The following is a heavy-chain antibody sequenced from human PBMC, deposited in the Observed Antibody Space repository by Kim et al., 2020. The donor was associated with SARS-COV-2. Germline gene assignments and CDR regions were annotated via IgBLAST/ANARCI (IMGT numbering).Heavy chain of an antibody. V-gene: IGHV1-3*01. Sequence: ASVKVSCKASGYTFTSYAMHWVRQAPGQRLEWMGWINAGNGNTKYSQKFQGRVTITRDTSASTAYMELSSLRSEDTAVYYCASPEDGTAPYYYYGMDVWGQGTTVTVSS. D-gene: IGHD1-1*01. CDR1: GYTFTSYA. CDR3: ASPEDGTAPYYYYGMDV. J-gene: IGHJ6*02. CDR2: INAGNGNT.